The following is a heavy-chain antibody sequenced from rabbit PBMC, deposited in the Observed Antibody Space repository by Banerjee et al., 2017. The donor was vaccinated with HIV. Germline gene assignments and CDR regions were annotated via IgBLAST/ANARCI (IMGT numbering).Heavy chain of an antibody. CDR3: ARSGYGDASYLNL. V-gene: IGHV1S40*01. CDR2: IWSDSGGTT. CDR1: GSDISSHS. J-gene: IGHJ4*01. Sequence: QSLEESGGDLVKPGGTLTLTCTASGSDISSHSIYWVRQAPGKGLEWIAFIWSDSGGTTHYASWAKGRFTVSRASSTTVTLQMTSLTVADTATYFCARSGYGDASYLNLWGPGTLVTVS. D-gene: IGHD6-1*01.